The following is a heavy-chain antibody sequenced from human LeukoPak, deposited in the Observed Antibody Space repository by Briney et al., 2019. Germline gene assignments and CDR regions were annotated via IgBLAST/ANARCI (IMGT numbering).Heavy chain of an antibody. V-gene: IGHV3-30*18. CDR1: GFTFSAYG. D-gene: IGHD5-18*01. CDR3: AKYSSTTNYYYGMDI. CDR2: ISYDGNNN. Sequence: GGSLRLSCAASGFTFSAYGIHWVRQAPGKGLEWVAVISYDGNNNYYADSVKGRSTISRDNSKNTLYLQMNSLRPEDSAVYYCAKYSSTTNYYYGMDIWGQGTTVTVS. J-gene: IGHJ6*02.